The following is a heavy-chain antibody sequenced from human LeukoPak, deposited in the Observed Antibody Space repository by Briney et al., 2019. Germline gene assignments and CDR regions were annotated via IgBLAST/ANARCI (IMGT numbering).Heavy chain of an antibody. V-gene: IGHV4-61*01. Sequence: PSETLSLTCTVSGGSVSSGSYYWSWIRQPPGEGLEWIGYIYYSGSTNYNPSLKSRVTISVDTSKNQFSLKLSSVTAADTAVYYCARDYGLDYYDSSGYYYGLDYWGQGTLVTVSS. D-gene: IGHD3-22*01. J-gene: IGHJ4*02. CDR2: IYYSGST. CDR3: ARDYGLDYYDSSGYYYGLDY. CDR1: GGSVSSGSYY.